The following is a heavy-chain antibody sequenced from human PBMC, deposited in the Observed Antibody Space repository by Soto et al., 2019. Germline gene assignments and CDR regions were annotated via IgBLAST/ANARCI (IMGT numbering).Heavy chain of an antibody. D-gene: IGHD3-22*01. CDR2: ISSSSSTI. CDR1: GFTFSSYS. CDR3: ARDQRYYDSSGYFRKSGYYYYGMDV. V-gene: IGHV3-48*02. J-gene: IGHJ6*02. Sequence: GGSLRLSCAASGFTFSSYSMNWVRQAPGKGLEWVSYISSSSSTIYYADSVKGRFTISRDNAKNSLYLQMNSLRDEDTAVYYCARDQRYYDSSGYFRKSGYYYYGMDVWGQGTTVTVSS.